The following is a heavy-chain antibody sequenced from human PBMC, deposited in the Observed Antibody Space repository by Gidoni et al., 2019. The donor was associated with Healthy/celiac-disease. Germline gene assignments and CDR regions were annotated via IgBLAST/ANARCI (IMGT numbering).Heavy chain of an antibody. D-gene: IGHD6-19*01. CDR2: IIVRGGST. CDR1: GFTFNSYV. V-gene: IGHV3-23*01. CDR3: AKGGLGGSGWLGSRYWFDP. Sequence: EVQLLESGGGLVQPGGSLSLSCAASGFTFNSYVMTWVRQAPGKGLEWVASIIVRGGSTYYADSVNGRLTISRDNAKNTLYLQMNSLRAEDTAVYYCAKGGLGGSGWLGSRYWFDPWGQGTLVTVSS. J-gene: IGHJ5*02.